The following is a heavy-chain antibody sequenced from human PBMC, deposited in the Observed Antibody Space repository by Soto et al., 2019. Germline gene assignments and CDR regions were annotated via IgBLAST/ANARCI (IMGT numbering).Heavy chain of an antibody. CDR3: ARAMIVVVIPHFAFYI. CDR1: GFTFSRYE. CDR2: ISSSGSTI. Sequence: GGSLSLSCAASGFTFSRYEMNWVRQAPGQGLEWVSYISSSGSTIYYADSVKGRFTISRDNAKNSLYLQMNSLRAEDTAVYYCARAMIVVVIPHFAFYIWGQGTMVTV. V-gene: IGHV3-48*03. D-gene: IGHD3-22*01. J-gene: IGHJ3*02.